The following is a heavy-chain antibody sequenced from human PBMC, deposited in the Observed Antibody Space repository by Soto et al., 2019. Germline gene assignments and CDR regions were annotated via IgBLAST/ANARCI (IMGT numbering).Heavy chain of an antibody. CDR3: ARIYSGYDKLQADAFDI. CDR1: GDSFSSNSAA. J-gene: IGHJ3*02. V-gene: IGHV6-1*01. D-gene: IGHD5-12*01. CDR2: TYYRSKWYN. Sequence: PSQTLSLTCAISGDSFSSNSAAWNWIRQSPSRGLEWLGRTYYRSKWYNDYAVSVKSRITINPDTSKNQFSLQLNSVTPEDTAVYYCARIYSGYDKLQADAFDICGQXTMVTVSS.